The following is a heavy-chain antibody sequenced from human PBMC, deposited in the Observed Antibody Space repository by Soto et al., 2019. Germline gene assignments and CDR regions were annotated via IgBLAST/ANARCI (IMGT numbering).Heavy chain of an antibody. Sequence: QVQLQQWGAGLLKPSETLSLTCAVYVGSFSDYYWPWIRQPPGKGLEWIGEISHSGRTNYNSSLKSRVTLSVDTSKNQLYLRLNSVTAADTAVYFCARAEGSGYFGGNWGQGTLVTVSS. CDR2: ISHSGRT. V-gene: IGHV4-34*01. CDR3: ARAEGSGYFGGN. D-gene: IGHD3-10*01. CDR1: VGSFSDYY. J-gene: IGHJ4*02.